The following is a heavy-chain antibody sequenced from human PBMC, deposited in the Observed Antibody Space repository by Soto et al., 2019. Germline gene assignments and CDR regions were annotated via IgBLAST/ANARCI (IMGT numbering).Heavy chain of an antibody. Sequence: ASVKVSCTASGYTFTSHYMHWVRQAPGQGLEWMGIINPSGGSTSYAQKFQGRVTMTRDTSTSTVYMELSSLRSEDTAVYYCARDQKYYDILTGYLDIDYWGQGTLVTVSS. CDR1: GYTFTSHY. V-gene: IGHV1-46*01. D-gene: IGHD3-9*01. CDR2: INPSGGST. CDR3: ARDQKYYDILTGYLDIDY. J-gene: IGHJ4*02.